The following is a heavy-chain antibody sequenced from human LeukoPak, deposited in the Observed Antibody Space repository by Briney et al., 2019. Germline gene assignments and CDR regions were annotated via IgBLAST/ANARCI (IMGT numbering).Heavy chain of an antibody. CDR3: ARVLYCGGDCYMGAFDI. D-gene: IGHD2-21*02. Sequence: ASVKVSCKASGYTFTGYYMHWVRQAPGQGLEWMGWINPNSGGTNYAQKFQGRVTMTRDTSISTAYMELSRLRSDDTAVYYCARVLYCGGDCYMGAFDIWGQGTMVTVSS. V-gene: IGHV1-2*02. CDR2: INPNSGGT. J-gene: IGHJ3*02. CDR1: GYTFTGYY.